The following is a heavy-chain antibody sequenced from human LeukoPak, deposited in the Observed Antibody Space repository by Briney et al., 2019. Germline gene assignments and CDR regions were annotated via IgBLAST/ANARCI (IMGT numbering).Heavy chain of an antibody. CDR2: MYYSGIN. D-gene: IGHD6-19*01. CDR3: AQLWLLNLDT. V-gene: IGHV4-4*02. J-gene: IGHJ4*02. Sequence: PSETLSPTCAISCGPISRDNCWSWVRQPPGKGLECIGDMYYSGINKYNPPLKRPVTQPVEKSKNLFSLKLSPVAAADRAGVYRAQLWLLNLDTWGQGTLVTVSS. CDR1: CGPISRDNC.